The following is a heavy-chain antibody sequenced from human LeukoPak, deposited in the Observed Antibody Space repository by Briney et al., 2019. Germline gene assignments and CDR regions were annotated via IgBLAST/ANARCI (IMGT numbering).Heavy chain of an antibody. CDR2: IRYDGSNK. D-gene: IGHD3-3*01. CDR1: GFTFSSYG. V-gene: IGHV3-30*02. CDR3: ARDEYDFWSGYYYPDY. J-gene: IGHJ4*02. Sequence: GGSLRLSCAASGFTFSSYGMHWVRQAPGKGLEWVAFIRYDGSNKYYADSVKGRFTISRDNSKNTLYLQMNSLRAEDTAVYYCARDEYDFWSGYYYPDYWGQGTLVTVSS.